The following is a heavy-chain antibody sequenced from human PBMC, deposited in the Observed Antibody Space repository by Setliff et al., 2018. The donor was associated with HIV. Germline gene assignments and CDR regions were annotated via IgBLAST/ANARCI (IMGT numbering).Heavy chain of an antibody. Sequence: ETLSLTCTVSGGSISSYYWSWIRQPPGKGLEWIGHIYIGSTNYNPSLKSRVTISADTSKNQFSLKLSSVTAADTAVYYCARTYSSSWYSSHLWVDYWGQGTLVTVSS. J-gene: IGHJ4*02. V-gene: IGHV4-4*08. CDR3: ARTYSSSWYSSHLWVDY. CDR1: GGSISSYY. D-gene: IGHD6-13*01. CDR2: IYIGST.